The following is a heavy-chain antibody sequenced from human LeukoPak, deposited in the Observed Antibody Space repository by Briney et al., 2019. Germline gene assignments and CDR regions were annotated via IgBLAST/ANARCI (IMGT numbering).Heavy chain of an antibody. Sequence: SVKVSCKASGGTFSSYAISWVRQAPGQGLEWMGRIIPILGIANYAQKFQGRATITADKSTSTAYMELSSLRSEDTAVYYCARDPDNWFDPWGQGTLVTVSS. CDR1: GGTFSSYA. J-gene: IGHJ5*02. V-gene: IGHV1-69*04. CDR2: IIPILGIA. CDR3: ARDPDNWFDP.